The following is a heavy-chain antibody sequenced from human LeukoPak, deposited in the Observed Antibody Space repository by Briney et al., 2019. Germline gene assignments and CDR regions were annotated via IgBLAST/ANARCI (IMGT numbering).Heavy chain of an antibody. CDR1: GFTFSSYA. CDR3: AKEGSGYSYGPGWLDP. J-gene: IGHJ5*02. D-gene: IGHD5-18*01. V-gene: IGHV3-23*01. Sequence: GGSLRLSCAASGFTFSSYAMSWVRQAPGKGLEWVSAISGSGGSTYYADSVKGRFTISRDNSKNTLYLQMNSLRAEDTAVYYCAKEGSGYSYGPGWLDPWGQGTLVTVSS. CDR2: ISGSGGST.